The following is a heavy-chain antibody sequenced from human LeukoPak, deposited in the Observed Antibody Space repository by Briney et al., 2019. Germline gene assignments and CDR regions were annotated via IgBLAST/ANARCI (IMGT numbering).Heavy chain of an antibody. D-gene: IGHD6-19*01. CDR3: ARSVSSGWYWFDP. V-gene: IGHV1-2*02. CDR2: INPNSGGT. J-gene: IGHJ5*02. CDR1: GYTFTRYY. Sequence: GASVKVSCKASGYTFTRYYMHWVRQAPGQGLEWMGWINPNSGGTNYAQKFQGRVTMTRDTSISTAYMELSRLSSDDTALYYCARSVSSGWYWFDPWGQGTLVTVSS.